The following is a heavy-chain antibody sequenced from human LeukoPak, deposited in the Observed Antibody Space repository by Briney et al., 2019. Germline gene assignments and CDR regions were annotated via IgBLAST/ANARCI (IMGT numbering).Heavy chain of an antibody. CDR2: IRSIGRTI. J-gene: IGHJ6*04. V-gene: IGHV3-48*03. Sequence: GGSLRLSCAPSGFTPSSYEMNWVRPAPGEGMEWVSYIRSIGRTINYADSVKGRLTISRDNAKNSLYLQMNSLSAEDTGVYYCAELGITMIGGVWGKGTTVTISS. D-gene: IGHD3-10*02. CDR3: AELGITMIGGV. CDR1: GFTPSSYE.